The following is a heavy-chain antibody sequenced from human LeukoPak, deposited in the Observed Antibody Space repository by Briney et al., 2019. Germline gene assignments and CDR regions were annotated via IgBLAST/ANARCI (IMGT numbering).Heavy chain of an antibody. CDR1: GFTFSSYA. J-gene: IGHJ5*02. D-gene: IGHD3-22*01. Sequence: GGSLRLSCAASGFTFSSYAMSWVRQAPGKGLEWVSAISGSGGSTYYADSVKGRFTISRDNSKNTLYLQMNSLRAEDTAVYYCAKDPGPINMIVEAPSDPWGQGTLVTVSS. CDR3: AKDPGPINMIVEAPSDP. V-gene: IGHV3-23*01. CDR2: ISGSGGST.